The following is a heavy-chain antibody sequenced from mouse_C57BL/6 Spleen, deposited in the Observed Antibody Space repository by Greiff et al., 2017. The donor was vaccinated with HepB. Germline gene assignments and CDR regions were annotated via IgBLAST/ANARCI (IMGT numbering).Heavy chain of an antibody. CDR3: ALYGNYDYYAMDY. J-gene: IGHJ4*01. V-gene: IGHV1-26*01. CDR1: GYTFTDYY. D-gene: IGHD2-1*01. CDR2: INTNNGGT. Sequence: EVQLQQSGPELVKPGASVKISCKASGYTFTDYYMNWVKQSHGESLEWIGDINTNNGGTSYNQKFKGKATLTVDKSSSTAYMELRSLTSEDSAVYYCALYGNYDYYAMDYWGQGTSVTVSS.